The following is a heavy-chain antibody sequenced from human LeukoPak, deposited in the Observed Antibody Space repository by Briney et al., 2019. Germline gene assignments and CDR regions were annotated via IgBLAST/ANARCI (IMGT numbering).Heavy chain of an antibody. V-gene: IGHV1-2*02. CDR2: INPNSGGT. CDR3: ARLGYCSSTSCYTTFSYFDY. CDR1: GYTFTGYY. D-gene: IGHD2-2*02. J-gene: IGHJ4*02. Sequence: ASVKVSCKASGYTFTGYYMHWVRQAPGQGLEWRGWINPNSGGTNYAQKFQGRVTMTRDTSISTAYMELSRLRSDDTAVYYCARLGYCSSTSCYTTFSYFDYWGQATLVTVSS.